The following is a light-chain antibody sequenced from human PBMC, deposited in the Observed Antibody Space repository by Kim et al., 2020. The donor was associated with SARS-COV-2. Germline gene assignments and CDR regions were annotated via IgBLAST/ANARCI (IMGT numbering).Light chain of an antibody. CDR3: SSYAGSNNFVV. CDR2: EVS. J-gene: IGLJ2*01. Sequence: SVTISCTGTSSHVGVYNYVSWYQQHPGKAPKLMIYEVSKRPSGVPDRFSGSKSGNTASLTVSGLQAEDEADYYCSSYAGSNNFVVFGGGTQLTVL. CDR1: SSHVGVYNY. V-gene: IGLV2-8*01.